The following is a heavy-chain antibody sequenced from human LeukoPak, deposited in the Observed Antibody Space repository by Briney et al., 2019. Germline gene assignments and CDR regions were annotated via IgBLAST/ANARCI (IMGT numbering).Heavy chain of an antibody. V-gene: IGHV1-46*01. Sequence: GASVKVSCKAAGYSFVNYYMHWVRQAPGQGLEWMAIINPSGGGTTYAEKFQGRVTMTEDTSTDTAYMELSSLRSEDTAVYYCATGDLGYSYGHYYYYYGMDVWGQGTTVTVSS. CDR2: INPSGGGT. D-gene: IGHD5-18*01. J-gene: IGHJ6*02. CDR1: GYSFVNYY. CDR3: ATGDLGYSYGHYYYYYGMDV.